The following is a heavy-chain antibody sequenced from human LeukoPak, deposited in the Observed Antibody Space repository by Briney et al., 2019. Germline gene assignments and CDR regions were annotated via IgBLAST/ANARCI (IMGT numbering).Heavy chain of an antibody. Sequence: SETLSLTCTVSGGSISSGGYYWSWIRQHPGRGLEWIGYIYYSGSTHYNPSLKSRVTISVDTSKNQFSLKLSSVTAADTAVYYCARGDSSGYYYDAWGQGTLVTVSS. V-gene: IGHV4-31*03. CDR2: IYYSGST. CDR3: ARGDSSGYYYDA. D-gene: IGHD3-22*01. J-gene: IGHJ5*02. CDR1: GGSISSGGYY.